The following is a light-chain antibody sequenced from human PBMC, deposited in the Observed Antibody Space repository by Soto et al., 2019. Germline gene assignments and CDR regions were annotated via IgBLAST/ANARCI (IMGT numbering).Light chain of an antibody. CDR2: GNS. CDR3: QSYDSSLEV. Sequence: QSVLTQPPSVSGAPGQRVTISCTGSRSNIGAGYDVHWYQQLPGTAPKLLIYGNSNRPSGVPDRFSGSKSGTSASLAITGLQAEDEADYYCQSYDSSLEVFGGGTKLTVL. V-gene: IGLV1-40*01. J-gene: IGLJ2*01. CDR1: RSNIGAGYD.